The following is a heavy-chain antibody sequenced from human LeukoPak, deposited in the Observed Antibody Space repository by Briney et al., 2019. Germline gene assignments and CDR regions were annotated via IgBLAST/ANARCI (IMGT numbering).Heavy chain of an antibody. CDR1: GGSISSYY. CDR2: IYYSGST. Sequence: SETLSLTCTVSGGSISSYYWSWIRQPPGKGLEWIGYIYYSGSTNYNPSLKSRVTISVDTSKNQFSLKLSSVTAADTAVYYCARIAAAGPYYYYYYMDVWGKGTTVTVSS. J-gene: IGHJ6*03. V-gene: IGHV4-59*01. D-gene: IGHD6-13*01. CDR3: ARIAAAGPYYYYYYMDV.